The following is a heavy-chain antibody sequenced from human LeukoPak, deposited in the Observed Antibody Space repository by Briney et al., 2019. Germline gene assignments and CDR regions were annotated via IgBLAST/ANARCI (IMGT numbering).Heavy chain of an antibody. D-gene: IGHD4-17*01. CDR2: IYPGDSDT. Sequence: GESLKFCCKGSGYSITSYLLGWVRQMPGKGLEWMGIIYPGDSDTRYSPSFQGQVTISADKSIGTAYLQWSSLKASDTAMYYCARPHDYGDYAFDDSNRAPLVTVSS. CDR1: GYSITSYL. J-gene: IGHJ4*02. CDR3: ARPHDYGDYAFDD. V-gene: IGHV5-51*01.